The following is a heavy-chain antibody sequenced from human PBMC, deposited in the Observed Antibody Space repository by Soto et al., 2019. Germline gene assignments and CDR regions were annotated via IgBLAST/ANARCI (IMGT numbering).Heavy chain of an antibody. CDR3: ASHFPPLHSGSHYFDL. V-gene: IGHV4-59*08. Sequence: QVQLQESGPGLVKPSETLSLTCTVSNDSISPYYWSWIRQPPGKGLEWIGFSYYSGSTTYNPSLKSRVTISVATSKNPFSLQLTSVTAADTAIYYCASHFPPLHSGSHYFDLWGQGTLVTVSS. D-gene: IGHD3-10*01. CDR2: SYYSGST. CDR1: NDSISPYY. J-gene: IGHJ4*02.